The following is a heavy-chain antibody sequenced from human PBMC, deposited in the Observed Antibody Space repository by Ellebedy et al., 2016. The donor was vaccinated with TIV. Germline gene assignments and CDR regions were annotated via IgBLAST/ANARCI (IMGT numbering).Heavy chain of an antibody. CDR2: INSGVGT. CDR3: AKDGGRSYGGAAFDV. V-gene: IGHV3-23*01. D-gene: IGHD3-16*01. CDR1: GLTFSTYA. J-gene: IGHJ3*01. Sequence: GGSLRLSCVASGLTFSTYAMSWVRQAPGKGLEWVSAINSGVGTYYADSVKGRFTISRDNSKNTLYLQMNSLRAEDTALYYCAKDGGRSYGGAAFDVWGQGAMVTVSS.